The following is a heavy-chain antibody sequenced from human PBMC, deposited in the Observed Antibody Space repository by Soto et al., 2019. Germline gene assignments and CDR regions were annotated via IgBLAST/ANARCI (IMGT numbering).Heavy chain of an antibody. CDR2: IYYTGST. J-gene: IGHJ4*02. CDR1: GGSISSGGYS. Sequence: QVQLHESGPGLVKPSQTLSLTCTVSGGSISSGGYSWSWIRQHPGKGLEWIGYIYYTGSTSYNPYLKGRVTISVDTSKNQFSLRLSSVTAADTAMYYCARGGYCSSTSCLFDYWGQGNLCTVSS. D-gene: IGHD2-2*01. CDR3: ARGGYCSSTSCLFDY. V-gene: IGHV4-31*03.